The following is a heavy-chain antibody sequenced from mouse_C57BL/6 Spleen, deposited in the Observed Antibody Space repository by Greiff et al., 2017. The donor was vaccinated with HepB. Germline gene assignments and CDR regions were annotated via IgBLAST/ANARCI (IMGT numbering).Heavy chain of an antibody. D-gene: IGHD3-2*02. CDR2: IHPNSGST. Sequence: VQLQQPGAELVKPGASVKLSCKASGYTFTSYWMHWVKQRPGQGLEWIGMIHPNSGSTNYNEKFKSKATLTVDKSSSTAYMQLSSLTSEDSAVYYCARSDSGYYYAMDYWGQGTSVTVSS. V-gene: IGHV1-64*01. CDR1: GYTFTSYW. J-gene: IGHJ4*01. CDR3: ARSDSGYYYAMDY.